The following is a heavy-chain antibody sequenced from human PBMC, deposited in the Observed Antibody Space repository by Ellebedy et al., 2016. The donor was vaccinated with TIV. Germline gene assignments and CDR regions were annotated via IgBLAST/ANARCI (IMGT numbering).Heavy chain of an antibody. J-gene: IGHJ6*02. D-gene: IGHD6-13*01. CDR2: INPDSGGT. Sequence: ASVKVSCKASGYTFTGNYIHWVRQAPGQGLEWMGWINPDSGGTNFAQKFQGRVTMTRDTSITTVYMQLTRLEADDTAVYFCARVRRGSSGMDVWGQGTAVTVSS. V-gene: IGHV1-2*02. CDR1: GYTFTGNY. CDR3: ARVRRGSSGMDV.